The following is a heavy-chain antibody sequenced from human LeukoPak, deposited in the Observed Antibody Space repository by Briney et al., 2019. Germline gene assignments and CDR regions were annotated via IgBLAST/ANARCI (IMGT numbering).Heavy chain of an antibody. CDR2: IKRDGSEK. J-gene: IGHJ4*02. CDR3: ARDGPILWFGESLGY. V-gene: IGHV3-7*01. D-gene: IGHD3-10*01. Sequence: GGSLRLSCAASGFTFSSYWMSWVRQAPGKGLERVANIKRDGSEKYYVDSVKGRFTISRDNAKHSLYLQMNSLRAEDTAVYYWARDGPILWFGESLGYWGQGTLVTVSS. CDR1: GFTFSSYW.